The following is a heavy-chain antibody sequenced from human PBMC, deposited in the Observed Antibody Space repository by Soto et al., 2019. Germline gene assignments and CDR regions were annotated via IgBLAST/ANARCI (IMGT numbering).Heavy chain of an antibody. D-gene: IGHD6-19*01. V-gene: IGHV6-1*01. CDR3: ARTRGLGYSSGWPIKENYYFDY. J-gene: IGHJ4*02. Sequence: PSPTLSLTCAISGDSVSSNSAAWNWIRQSPSRGLEWLGRTYYRSKWYNDYVVSVKSRITINPDTSKNQFSLQLNSVTPEDTAVYYCARTRGLGYSSGWPIKENYYFDYWGQGTPVTVSS. CDR2: TYYRSKWYN. CDR1: GDSVSSNSAA.